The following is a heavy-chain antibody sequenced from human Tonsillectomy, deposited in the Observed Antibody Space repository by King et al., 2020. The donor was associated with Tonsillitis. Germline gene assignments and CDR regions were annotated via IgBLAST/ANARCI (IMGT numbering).Heavy chain of an antibody. CDR2: IYSGGST. J-gene: IGHJ3*02. CDR1: GFTVSSNY. CDR3: ARDEAAIIKGVRAFDI. Sequence: VQLVESGGGLIQPGGSLRLPCEASGFTVSSNYMSWGRQAPGKGLEWGSVIYSGGSTYYADSVKVRFTIPRDNSKNTLYLQMNSLRAEDTAVDYCARDEAAIIKGVRAFDIWGQGTMVTVSS. D-gene: IGHD2-2*02. V-gene: IGHV3-53*01.